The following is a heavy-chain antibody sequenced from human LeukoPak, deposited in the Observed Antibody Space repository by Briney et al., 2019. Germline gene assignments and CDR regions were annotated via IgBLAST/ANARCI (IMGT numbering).Heavy chain of an antibody. CDR2: IYYSGST. CDR3: ARHPLGITFGGVIVSNYFDY. J-gene: IGHJ4*02. D-gene: IGHD3-16*02. V-gene: IGHV4-38-2*02. CDR1: GYSINSAYY. Sequence: SETLSLTCTVSGYSINSAYYWGWIRQPPGKGLEWIGGIYYSGSTYYNPSLKSRVTISVDTSKNQFSLKLSSVTAADTAVYYCARHPLGITFGGVIVSNYFDYWGQGTLVTVSS.